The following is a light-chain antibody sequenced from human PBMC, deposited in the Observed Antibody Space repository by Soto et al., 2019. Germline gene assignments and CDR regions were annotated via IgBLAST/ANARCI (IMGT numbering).Light chain of an antibody. J-gene: IGLJ3*02. V-gene: IGLV2-14*01. Sequence: QSVLTQPASVSGSPGQSITISCTGNSSDIGGYNFVSWYQQHPGNAPKLIIYDVTTRPSGVSNRFSGSKSGNAASLTISGLQAEDEAHYYCNSYTTSGAVVFGGGTKLTVL. CDR1: SSDIGGYNF. CDR3: NSYTTSGAVV. CDR2: DVT.